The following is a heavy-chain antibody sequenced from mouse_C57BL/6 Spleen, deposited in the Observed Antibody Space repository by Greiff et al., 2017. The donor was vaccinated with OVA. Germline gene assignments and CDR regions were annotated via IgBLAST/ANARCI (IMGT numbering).Heavy chain of an antibody. CDR2: IRLKSDNYAT. V-gene: IGHV6-3*01. J-gene: IGHJ1*03. D-gene: IGHD1-1*01. CDR1: GFTFSNYW. CDR3: TRITTVVAHWYFDV. Sequence: EVKLMESGGGLVQPGGSMKLSCVASGFTFSNYWMNWVRQSPEQGLEWVAQIRLKSDNYATHYAESVKGRFTISRDDSKSSVYLQMNNLRAEDTGIYYCTRITTVVAHWYFDVWGTGTTVTVSS.